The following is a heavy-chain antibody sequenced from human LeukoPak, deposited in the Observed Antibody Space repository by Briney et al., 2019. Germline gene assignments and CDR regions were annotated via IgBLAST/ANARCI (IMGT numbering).Heavy chain of an antibody. D-gene: IGHD3-9*01. CDR2: IYYTGST. CDR1: GGPISTYY. CDR3: ARWRDPTYYDIPGYLDY. Sequence: EASETLSLTCTVSGGPISTYYWSWIRQPPGRGLEWMGYIYYTGSTNYNPSLKSRVTMSVDTSKNQSSLKLTSVNAADTAVYYCARWRDPTYYDIPGYLDYWGQGALVTVSS. J-gene: IGHJ4*02. V-gene: IGHV4-59*01.